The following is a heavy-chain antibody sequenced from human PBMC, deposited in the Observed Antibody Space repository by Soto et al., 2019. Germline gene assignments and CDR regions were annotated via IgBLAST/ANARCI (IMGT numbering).Heavy chain of an antibody. J-gene: IGHJ4*02. CDR3: ARRDSGGFYRYFDS. CDR1: GGTFSTNP. CDR2: TGSGTGPG. Sequence: QVQLVQSGAEVKKPGSSVKVSCKASGGTFSTNPIRWVRPAPGQGLAWMGGTGSGTGPGNHAQKFQGRLTITVDKSTSTVYMELSSLSSEDTAVYYCARRDSGGFYRYFDSWGQGTLVTVAA. V-gene: IGHV1-69*06. D-gene: IGHD2-15*01.